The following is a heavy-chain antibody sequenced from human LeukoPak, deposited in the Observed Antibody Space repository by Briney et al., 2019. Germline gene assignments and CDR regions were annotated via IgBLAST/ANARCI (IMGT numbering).Heavy chain of an antibody. Sequence: PGGSLRLSCAASGFTFSSYWMNWVRQAPGKGLEWVANIKQDESEKYYVDSVKGRFTISRDNAKNSLYLQMDSLRADETAVYYCARVLDNSISRYQSLKYWGQGTLVTVSS. V-gene: IGHV3-7*01. D-gene: IGHD2/OR15-2a*01. CDR3: ARVLDNSISRYQSLKY. J-gene: IGHJ4*02. CDR1: GFTFSSYW. CDR2: IKQDESEK.